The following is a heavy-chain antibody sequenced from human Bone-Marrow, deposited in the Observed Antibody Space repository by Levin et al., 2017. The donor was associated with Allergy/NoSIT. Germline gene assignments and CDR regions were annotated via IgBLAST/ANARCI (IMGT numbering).Heavy chain of an antibody. J-gene: IGHJ4*02. CDR1: GFTFSSYA. CDR3: AKDISSSWSTGDLDY. CDR2: IRGSGVGT. V-gene: IGHV3-23*01. Sequence: GGSLRLSCAASGFTFSSYAMSWVRQAPGKGLEWVSGIRGSGVGTYYADSVKGRFTIPRDNSKNTLYLQMKSLRAEDTAVYYCAKDISSSWSTGDLDYWGQGTQVTVSS. D-gene: IGHD6-6*01.